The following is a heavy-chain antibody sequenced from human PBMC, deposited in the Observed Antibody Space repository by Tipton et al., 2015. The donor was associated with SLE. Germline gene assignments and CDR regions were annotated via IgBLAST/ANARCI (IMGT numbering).Heavy chain of an antibody. D-gene: IGHD5/OR15-5a*01. V-gene: IGHV4-61*02. Sequence: TLSLTCTVSGGSISSGSYYWSWIRQPAGKGLEWIGRIYTSGSTNLNPSLKSRVTISLDTSKNQFSLKLTSVTGADTALYYCARDGLGWGYYYYMDVWGTGTTVTVSS. CDR3: ARDGLGWGYYYYMDV. CDR1: GGSISSGSYY. J-gene: IGHJ6*03. CDR2: IYTSGST.